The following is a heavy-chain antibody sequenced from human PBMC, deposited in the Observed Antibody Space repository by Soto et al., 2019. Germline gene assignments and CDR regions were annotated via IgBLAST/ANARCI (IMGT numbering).Heavy chain of an antibody. Sequence: ASVKVSCKASGYTFTDYVIHWVRQAPGQGLEWMGWINPNSGVTKDAQRFQGRVIMTRDTSISTAYMELSRLRPDDTAMYYCARVRSRGTAAFYYQYTLDVWGQGTTVTVSS. CDR1: GYTFTDYV. V-gene: IGHV1-2*02. J-gene: IGHJ6*02. CDR2: INPNSGVT. D-gene: IGHD2-15*01. CDR3: ARVRSRGTAAFYYQYTLDV.